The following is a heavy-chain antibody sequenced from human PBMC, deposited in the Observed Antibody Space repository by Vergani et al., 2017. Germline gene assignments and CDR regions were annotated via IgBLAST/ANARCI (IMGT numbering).Heavy chain of an antibody. CDR2: IIPILGIA. Sequence: QVQLVQSGAEVKKPGSSVKVSCKASGGTFSSYTISWVRQAPGHGLEWMGRIIPILGIANYAQKFQGRVTITADKSTSTAYMELSSLRSEDTAVYYCARMYYYDSSGRDYYYYYGMDVGGQGTTVTVSS. D-gene: IGHD3-22*01. CDR1: GGTFSSYT. V-gene: IGHV1-69*02. J-gene: IGHJ6*02. CDR3: ARMYYYDSSGRDYYYYYGMDV.